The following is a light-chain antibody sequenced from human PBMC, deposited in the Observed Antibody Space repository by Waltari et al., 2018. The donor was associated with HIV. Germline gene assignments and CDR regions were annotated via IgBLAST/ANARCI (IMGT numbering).Light chain of an antibody. CDR2: NDN. V-gene: IGLV3-25*03. Sequence: SFDLRQAPALSVSPGQTARITCSGDALAKQFCYWYQQKPGQAPVLVIYNDNERPSVIPRRFSGSSSGTTATLTISGVQAEDEADYYCQSADSSVTYEVVFGGGTKLTVL. CDR3: QSADSSVTYEVV. J-gene: IGLJ3*02. CDR1: ALAKQF.